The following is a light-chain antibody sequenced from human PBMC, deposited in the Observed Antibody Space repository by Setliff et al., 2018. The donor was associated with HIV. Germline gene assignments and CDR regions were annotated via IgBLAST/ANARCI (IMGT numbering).Light chain of an antibody. CDR2: EVT. Sequence: QSALTQPASVSGSPGQSITISCTGTSSDVGGYDYVSWYQQHPGKAPKPIIYEVTYRPSGVSNRFSGFKSGNTASLTISGLQAEDEADYYCSSYRTNSRVVFGGGTKVTVL. CDR1: SSDVGGYDY. CDR3: SSYRTNSRVV. J-gene: IGLJ2*01. V-gene: IGLV2-14*01.